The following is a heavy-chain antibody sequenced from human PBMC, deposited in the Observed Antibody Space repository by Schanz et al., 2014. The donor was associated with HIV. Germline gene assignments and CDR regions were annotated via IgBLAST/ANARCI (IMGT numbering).Heavy chain of an antibody. J-gene: IGHJ6*02. Sequence: VQLVESGGGVVQPGRSLRLSCAGSGFSFDTFGIHWVRQAPGKGLEWVANIKEDGSEKYHADSVKGRFTISRDNAKNSLYLQMHSLRAEDTAVYYCARDWSYDPYYYYGMDVWGQGTTVTVSS. CDR2: IKEDGSEK. V-gene: IGHV3-7*01. CDR1: GFSFDTFG. D-gene: IGHD5-12*01. CDR3: ARDWSYDPYYYYGMDV.